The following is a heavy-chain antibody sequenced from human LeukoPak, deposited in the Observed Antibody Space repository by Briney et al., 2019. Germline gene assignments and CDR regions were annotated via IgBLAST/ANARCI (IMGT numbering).Heavy chain of an antibody. CDR3: VTGQGWLQFLH. CDR2: IITKTAGETP. D-gene: IGHD5-24*01. Sequence: GGSLRHSCAGSGFTFRYAWMSCVRHAPGKGLECVGLIITKTAGETPDYAAPVKGRFTISRDDSKNILNLQMNSLKTEATATYYCVTGQGWLQFLHWGQGTLVTVSS. CDR1: GFTFRYAW. J-gene: IGHJ4*02. V-gene: IGHV3-15*01.